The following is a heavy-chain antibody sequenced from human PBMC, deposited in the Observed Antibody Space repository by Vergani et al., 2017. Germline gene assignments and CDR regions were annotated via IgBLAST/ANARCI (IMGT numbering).Heavy chain of an antibody. CDR2: ISWNSNSI. CDR1: GFTSAGYA. D-gene: IGHD6-6*01. Sequence: EVQLEESGGGLVLPGRSLRLSCVASGFTSAGYAMHWVRHAPGKGLVWVSGISWNSNSIGYADSVKGRFTISRDNAKNSLYLQMNSLRAEDTALYYCAKDLGTSSGGGWFDPWGQGTLVTVSS. V-gene: IGHV3-9*02. CDR3: AKDLGTSSGGGWFDP. J-gene: IGHJ5*02.